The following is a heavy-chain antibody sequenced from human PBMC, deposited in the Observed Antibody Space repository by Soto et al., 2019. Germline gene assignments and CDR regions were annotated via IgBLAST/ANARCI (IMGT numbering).Heavy chain of an antibody. CDR2: IIPILGIA. J-gene: IGHJ4*02. CDR1: GGTFSSYT. D-gene: IGHD1-1*01. CDR3: AIDRNDGTDGGHFDY. V-gene: IGHV1-69*08. Sequence: QVQLVQSGAEVKKPGSSVKVSCKASGGTFSSYTISWVRQAPGQGLEWMGRIIPILGIANYAQKFQGRVTITADKSTSTAYMELSSLRSEDTAVYYCAIDRNDGTDGGHFDYWGQGTLVTVSS.